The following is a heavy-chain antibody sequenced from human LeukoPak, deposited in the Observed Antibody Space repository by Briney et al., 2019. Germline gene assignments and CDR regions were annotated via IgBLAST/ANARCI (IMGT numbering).Heavy chain of an antibody. CDR3: ARAETYRDAFDI. Sequence: PGGSLRLSCATSGFTFSNYGMHWVRQAPGKGLEWVAFIRFDGSTKYYADSVKGRFTISRDNSKNTFYLQMNSLRGGDTAVYYCARAETYRDAFDIWGQGTMVTVSS. CDR2: IRFDGSTK. CDR1: GFTFSNYG. V-gene: IGHV3-30*02. J-gene: IGHJ3*02. D-gene: IGHD1-14*01.